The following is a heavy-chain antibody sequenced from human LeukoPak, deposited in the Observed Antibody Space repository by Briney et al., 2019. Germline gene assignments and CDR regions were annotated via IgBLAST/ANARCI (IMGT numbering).Heavy chain of an antibody. D-gene: IGHD6-13*01. Sequence: GGSLRLSCVASGFTFSSYAMHWIRQAPGKGLEWVAVISFDGSNKYYADSVKGRFTISRDNSKNTLYLQVSAEDTAIYYCARGYASTSQLDPWGQGTLVTVSS. CDR2: ISFDGSNK. J-gene: IGHJ5*02. CDR3: ARGYASTSQLDP. CDR1: GFTFSSYA. V-gene: IGHV3-30*03.